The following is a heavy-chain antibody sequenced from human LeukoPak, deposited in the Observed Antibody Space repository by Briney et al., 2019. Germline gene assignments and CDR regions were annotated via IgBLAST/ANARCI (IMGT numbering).Heavy chain of an antibody. CDR2: IYSGGST. J-gene: IGHJ6*02. CDR3: AKSGYGDYPSLDYYYGMDV. CDR1: GFTVSSNY. V-gene: IGHV3-53*05. Sequence: GGSLRLSCAASGFTVSSNYMSWVRQAPGKGLEWVSVIYSGGSTYYADSVKGRFTISRDNSKNTLYLQMNSLRAEDTALYYCAKSGYGDYPSLDYYYGMDVWGQGTTVTVSS. D-gene: IGHD4-17*01.